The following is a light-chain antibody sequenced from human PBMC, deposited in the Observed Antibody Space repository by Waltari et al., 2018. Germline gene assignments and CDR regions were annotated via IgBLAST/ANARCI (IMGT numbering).Light chain of an antibody. J-gene: IGLJ3*02. Sequence: QSVLTQPPSASGTPGQRVTISCSGTSSNLGNNVVNWYQQVPGTAPKLLIYRNEPAPSGVPDRFSAFKACTAASLAIRGLQAEDEAEYYWASWDDSLNGHWVFGGGTMVTVL. V-gene: IGLV1-44*01. CDR3: ASWDDSLNGHWV. CDR2: RNE. CDR1: SSNLGNNV.